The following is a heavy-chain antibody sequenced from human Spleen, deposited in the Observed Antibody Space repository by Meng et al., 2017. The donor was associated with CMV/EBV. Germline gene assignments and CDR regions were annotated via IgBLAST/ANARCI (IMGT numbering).Heavy chain of an antibody. D-gene: IGHD3-3*01. CDR2: MNPNSGNT. CDR1: GYTFTSYD. J-gene: IGHJ6*02. Sequence: ASVKVSCKASGYTFTSYDISWVRQATGQGLEWMGWMNPNSGNTGYAQKFQGRVTVTRNTSISTAYMELSSLRSEDTAVYYCARKRSFWSGFGYYYYGMDVWGQGTTVTVSS. V-gene: IGHV1-8*01. CDR3: ARKRSFWSGFGYYYYGMDV.